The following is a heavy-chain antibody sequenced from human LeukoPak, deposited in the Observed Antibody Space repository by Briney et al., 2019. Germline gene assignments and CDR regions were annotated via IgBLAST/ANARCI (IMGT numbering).Heavy chain of an antibody. CDR1: GFNFDDYA. CDR3: ARGNYGDRSFDY. D-gene: IGHD4-17*01. V-gene: IGHV3-9*01. J-gene: IGHJ4*02. Sequence: GGSLRLSCAASGFNFDDYAMHWVRQAPGKGLEWVSGISWNSGSIAYADSVKGRFTISRDNAKNSLYLQMNSLRAEDTAVYYCARGNYGDRSFDYWGQGTLVTVSS. CDR2: ISWNSGSI.